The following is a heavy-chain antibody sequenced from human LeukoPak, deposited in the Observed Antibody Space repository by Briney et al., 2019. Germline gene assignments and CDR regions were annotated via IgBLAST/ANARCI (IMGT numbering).Heavy chain of an antibody. CDR2: INPNSGGT. CDR3: ARATSIAEAGFSFDY. CDR1: GYTFTGYY. Sequence: ASVKVSCKASGYTFTGYYMHWVRQAPGQGLEWMGWINPNSGGTNYAQKFQGRVTMTRDTSISTAYMELSRLSSDDTAVYYCARATSIAEAGFSFDYWGQGTLVTVSS. J-gene: IGHJ4*02. D-gene: IGHD6-13*01. V-gene: IGHV1-2*02.